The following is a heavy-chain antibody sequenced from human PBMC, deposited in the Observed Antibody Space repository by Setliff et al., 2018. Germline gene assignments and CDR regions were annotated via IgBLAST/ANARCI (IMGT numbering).Heavy chain of an antibody. D-gene: IGHD2-2*01. CDR2: ISA. V-gene: IGHV1-18*01. CDR3: TRGPKDFVVPPTANIFDY. J-gene: IGHJ4*02. Sequence: ASVKVSCKTSGYTFISYGINWVRQAPGQGLEWMGWISAYALKFQGRVTMTTDTSTNTAFMELRSLRSDDTAVYYCTRGPKDFVVPPTANIFDYWGQGTVVTVSS. CDR1: GYTFISYG.